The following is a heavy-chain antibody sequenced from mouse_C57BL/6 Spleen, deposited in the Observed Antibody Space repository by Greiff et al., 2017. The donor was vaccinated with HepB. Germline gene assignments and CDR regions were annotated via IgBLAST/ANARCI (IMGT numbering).Heavy chain of an antibody. V-gene: IGHV5-17*01. CDR2: ISSGSSTI. D-gene: IGHD1-1*01. J-gene: IGHJ2*01. CDR1: GFTFSDYG. Sequence: DVKLVESGGGLVKPGGSLKLSCAASGFTFSDYGMHWVRQAPEKGLEWVAYISSGSSTIYYADTVKGRFTISRDNAKNTLFLQMTSLRSEDTAMYYCARTTVVDYFDYWGQGTTLTVSS. CDR3: ARTTVVDYFDY.